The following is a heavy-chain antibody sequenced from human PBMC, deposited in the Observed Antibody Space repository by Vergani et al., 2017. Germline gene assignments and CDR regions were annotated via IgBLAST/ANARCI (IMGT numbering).Heavy chain of an antibody. CDR3: GRVXDFYGLGSRLLDL. D-gene: IGHD3-10*01. V-gene: IGHV4-59*01. J-gene: IGHJ5*02. Sequence: QVRLQESGPGLVKPSETLCLTCSVSGGSMSGYYWSWIRQPPGKELEWIGYMYHSGSTNYNPSLETRVTISGDTSKNQFSLKLNSVTAADTAVYYCGRVXDFYGLGSRLLDLWGQGTLVTVSS. CDR2: MYHSGST. CDR1: GGSMSGYY.